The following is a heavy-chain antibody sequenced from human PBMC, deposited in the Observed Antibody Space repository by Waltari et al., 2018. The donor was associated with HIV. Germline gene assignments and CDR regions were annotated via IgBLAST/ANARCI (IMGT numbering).Heavy chain of an antibody. Sequence: QVQLVQSGAEVKKPGSSVKVSCKASGGTFSSYAISWVRQAPGQGLEWMGRISPILGIANYAQKSQGRVTITADKSTSTAYMELSSLRSEDTAVYYCARTGIAAADYEKYYFDYWGQGTLVTVSS. CDR2: ISPILGIA. J-gene: IGHJ4*02. CDR1: GGTFSSYA. D-gene: IGHD6-13*01. V-gene: IGHV1-69*04. CDR3: ARTGIAAADYEKYYFDY.